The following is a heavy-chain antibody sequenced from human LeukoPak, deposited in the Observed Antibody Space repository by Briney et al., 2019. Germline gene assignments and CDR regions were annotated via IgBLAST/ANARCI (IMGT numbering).Heavy chain of an antibody. CDR2: LFVGGAST. CDR1: GFNSNNYV. J-gene: IGHJ4*02. Sequence: GGSLRFSCAASGFNSNNYVMSWVRQAPGKGLEWVSVLFVGGASTLYADSVKGRFTISGDTSKNTLYLQMNGLRAEDTAVYFCAKECDYSPGHKFDLWGQGTLVTVSS. CDR3: AKECDYSPGHKFDL. V-gene: IGHV3-23*01. D-gene: IGHD4-11*01.